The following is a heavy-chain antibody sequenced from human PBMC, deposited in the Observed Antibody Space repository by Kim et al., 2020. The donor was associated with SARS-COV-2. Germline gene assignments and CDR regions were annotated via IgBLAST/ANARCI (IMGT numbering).Heavy chain of an antibody. Sequence: GGSLRLSCVASGFTFSSYWMHWVRQAPGKGLVWVSRVNSDGSSTSYADSVKGRFTISRDNARNTLYLQMNSLRAEDTAVYYCASLSTRYVLDKFDDWGQGTLVTVSS. V-gene: IGHV3-74*01. CDR2: VNSDGSST. CDR3: ASLSTRYVLDKFDD. J-gene: IGHJ4*02. D-gene: IGHD3-16*01. CDR1: GFTFSSYW.